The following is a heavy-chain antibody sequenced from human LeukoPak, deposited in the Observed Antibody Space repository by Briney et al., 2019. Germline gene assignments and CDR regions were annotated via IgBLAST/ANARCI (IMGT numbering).Heavy chain of an antibody. J-gene: IGHJ3*02. Sequence: SVKVSCKASGGTFSSYAISWVRQAPGQGLEWMGGIIPIFGTANYAQKFQGRVTITADESTSTAYMELSSLRSEDTAVYYRAREDSSGYPSAFDIWGQGTMVTVSS. V-gene: IGHV1-69*13. CDR2: IIPIFGTA. CDR1: GGTFSSYA. D-gene: IGHD3-22*01. CDR3: AREDSSGYPSAFDI.